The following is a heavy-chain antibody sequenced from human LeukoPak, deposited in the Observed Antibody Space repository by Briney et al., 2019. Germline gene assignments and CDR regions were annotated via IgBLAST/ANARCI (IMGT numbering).Heavy chain of an antibody. CDR3: ARDGVVVITYYFDY. Sequence: GGSLRLSCAASGFTFSSYWMHWVRQAPGKGLVWVSRINSDGSSRSYADSVKGRFTISRDNAKNTLYLQMNSLRAEDTAVYYCARDGVVVITYYFDYWGQGTLVTVSS. V-gene: IGHV3-74*01. CDR1: GFTFSSYW. D-gene: IGHD3-22*01. J-gene: IGHJ4*02. CDR2: INSDGSSR.